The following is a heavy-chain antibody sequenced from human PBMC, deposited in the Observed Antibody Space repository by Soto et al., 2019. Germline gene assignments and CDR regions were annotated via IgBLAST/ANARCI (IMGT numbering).Heavy chain of an antibody. V-gene: IGHV3-53*01. D-gene: IGHD3-10*01. CDR1: GSTVSSNY. J-gene: IGHJ4*02. CDR2: IYSGGST. CDR3: ARDLSGTRGVDY. Sequence: GGSLRLSCAASGSTVSSNYMSWVRQAPGKGLEWVSVIYSGGSTYYADSVKGRFTISRDNSKNTLYLQMNSLRAEDTAVYYCARDLSGTRGVDYWGQGTLVTVSS.